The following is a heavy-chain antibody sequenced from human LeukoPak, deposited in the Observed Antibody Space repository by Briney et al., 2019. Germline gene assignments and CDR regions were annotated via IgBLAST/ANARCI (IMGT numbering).Heavy chain of an antibody. Sequence: QTGGSLRLSCAASGFTFSSYAMHWVRQAPGKGLEYVSAISSNGGSTYYANSVKGRFTISRDNSKNTLYLQMNSLRAEDTAVYYCARETFGYSSSWYVRWFDPWGQGTLVTVSS. D-gene: IGHD6-13*01. V-gene: IGHV3-64*01. CDR3: ARETFGYSSSWYVRWFDP. CDR2: ISSNGGST. J-gene: IGHJ5*02. CDR1: GFTFSSYA.